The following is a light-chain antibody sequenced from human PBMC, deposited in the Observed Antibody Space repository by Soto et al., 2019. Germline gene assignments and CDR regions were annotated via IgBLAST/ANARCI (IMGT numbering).Light chain of an antibody. CDR1: SGSVSITSY. CDR2: STN. Sequence: QTVVTQEPSISVSPGGTVTLTCGLTSGSVSITSYPSWFQQTPGQAPRTLIYSTNTRSSGVSDRFSGSILGGKAALTITGAQAADESDYYCALYLGGGITVFGGGTQPTVL. V-gene: IGLV8-61*01. J-gene: IGLJ3*02. CDR3: ALYLGGGITV.